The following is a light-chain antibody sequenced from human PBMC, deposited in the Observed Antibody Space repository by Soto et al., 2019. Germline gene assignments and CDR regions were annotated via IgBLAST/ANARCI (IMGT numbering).Light chain of an antibody. V-gene: IGKV1-39*01. CDR2: CAS. CDR3: QQSHSAPRT. J-gene: IGKJ2*01. CDR1: QSIGNY. Sequence: DIQMTQSPSSLSASVGDSVTITCRASQSIGNYLNWYQQKQGIAPRLLIYCASKLNGGVPSRFSGSGSATDFTLTISSLQADDVANYYHQQSHSAPRTFGQGTKLDIK.